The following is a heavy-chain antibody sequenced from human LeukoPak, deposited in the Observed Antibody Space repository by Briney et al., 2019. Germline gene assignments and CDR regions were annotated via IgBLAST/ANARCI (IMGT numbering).Heavy chain of an antibody. D-gene: IGHD2-21*02. Sequence: GGSLRLSCAASGFTFSSYGMHWVRQAPGKGLEWVAFIRYDGSNKYYADSVKGRFTISRDNSKNTLYLQMNSLRAEDTAVYYCARDQHCGGDCYSGPFVYWGQGTLVTVSS. V-gene: IGHV3-30*02. J-gene: IGHJ4*02. CDR2: IRYDGSNK. CDR1: GFTFSSYG. CDR3: ARDQHCGGDCYSGPFVY.